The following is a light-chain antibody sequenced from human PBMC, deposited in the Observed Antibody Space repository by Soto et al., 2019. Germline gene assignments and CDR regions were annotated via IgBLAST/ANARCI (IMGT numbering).Light chain of an antibody. CDR1: QSVRSN. CDR3: QQRSSWPPT. J-gene: IGKJ5*01. CDR2: GAS. V-gene: IGKV3-11*01. Sequence: ERVMTQSPATLSVSPGERATLSCRASQSVRSNLAWYQQKPGQAPRLLIYGASTRATGIPARFSGGRSGTDFTLTISSLEPEDFAVYYCQQRSSWPPTFGQGTRLEI.